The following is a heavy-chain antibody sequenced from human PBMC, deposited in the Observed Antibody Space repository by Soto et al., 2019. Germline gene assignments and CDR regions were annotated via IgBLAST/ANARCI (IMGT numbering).Heavy chain of an antibody. Sequence: ASVKGSCKGSGFTLTAYAMDWVRQAPGQSLEWMGWINAGNGATKYSQNFQDRVTIARDTSANTAFMELRSLRSDDTAVYYCAKGVPGIAVAGTGYFQHWGQGTLVTVSS. V-gene: IGHV1-3*01. J-gene: IGHJ1*01. D-gene: IGHD6-19*01. CDR2: INAGNGAT. CDR3: AKGVPGIAVAGTGYFQH. CDR1: GFTLTAYA.